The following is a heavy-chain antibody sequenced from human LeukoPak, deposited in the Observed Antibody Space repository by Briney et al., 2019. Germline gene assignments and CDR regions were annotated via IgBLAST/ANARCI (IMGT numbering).Heavy chain of an antibody. V-gene: IGHV3-20*04. Sequence: PGGSLRLSCAASGFTFSSYEMTWVRQAPGKGLEWVSNINWNGDTTRYADSVKGRFTISRDNAKNSLYLQMNSLRAEDTAVYYCAELGITMIGGVWGKGTTVTISS. J-gene: IGHJ6*04. CDR3: AELGITMIGGV. CDR1: GFTFSSYE. D-gene: IGHD3-10*02. CDR2: INWNGDTT.